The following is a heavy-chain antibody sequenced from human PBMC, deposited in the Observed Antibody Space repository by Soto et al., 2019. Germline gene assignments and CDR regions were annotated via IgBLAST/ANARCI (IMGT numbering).Heavy chain of an antibody. CDR1: GGTFSSYA. CDR3: ARGGGSCSSTSCYAIDYYYGMDV. J-gene: IGHJ6*02. Sequence: ASVKVSCKASGGTFSSYAISWVRQAPGQGLEWMGGIIPIFGTANYAQKFQGRVTITADESTSTAYMELSSLRSEDTAVYYCARGGGSCSSTSCYAIDYYYGMDVWGQGTTVTVSS. D-gene: IGHD2-2*01. V-gene: IGHV1-69*13. CDR2: IIPIFGTA.